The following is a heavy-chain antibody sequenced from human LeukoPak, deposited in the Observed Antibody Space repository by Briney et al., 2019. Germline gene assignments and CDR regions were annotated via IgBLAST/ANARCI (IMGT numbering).Heavy chain of an antibody. V-gene: IGHV1-8*01. D-gene: IGHD3-10*01. CDR3: ARATPELNRPFDY. CDR1: GYTFTSYD. Sequence: GASVKDSCKASGYTFTSYDINWVRQATGQGLEWMGWMNPNSGNTGYAQKFQGRVTMTRNTSISTAYMELSSLRSEDTAVYYCARATPELNRPFDYWGQGTLVTVSS. CDR2: MNPNSGNT. J-gene: IGHJ4*02.